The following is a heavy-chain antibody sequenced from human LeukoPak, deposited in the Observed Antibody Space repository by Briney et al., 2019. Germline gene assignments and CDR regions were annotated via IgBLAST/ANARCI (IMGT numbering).Heavy chain of an antibody. CDR3: ARSPLRGYSYGY. CDR2: INPSGGST. V-gene: IGHV1-46*01. Sequence: ASVKVSCKASGYTFTSYYMHWVRQAPGQGLEWMGIINPSGGSTNYAQKLQGRVTMTTDTSTSTAYMELRSLRSDDTAVYYCARSPLRGYSYGYWGQGTLVTVSS. J-gene: IGHJ4*02. D-gene: IGHD5-18*01. CDR1: GYTFTSYY.